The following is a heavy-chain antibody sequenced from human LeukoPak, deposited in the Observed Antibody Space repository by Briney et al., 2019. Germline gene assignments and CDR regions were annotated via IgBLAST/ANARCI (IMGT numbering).Heavy chain of an antibody. V-gene: IGHV3-9*01. Sequence: GGSLRLSCAASGFTFDDYAMHWVRQAPGKGLEWVSGISWNSGSIGYADSVKGRFTTSRDNAKNSLYLQMNSLRAEDTALYYCAKDRGAVAGIDFDYWGQGTLVTVSS. CDR2: ISWNSGSI. CDR1: GFTFDDYA. D-gene: IGHD6-19*01. J-gene: IGHJ4*02. CDR3: AKDRGAVAGIDFDY.